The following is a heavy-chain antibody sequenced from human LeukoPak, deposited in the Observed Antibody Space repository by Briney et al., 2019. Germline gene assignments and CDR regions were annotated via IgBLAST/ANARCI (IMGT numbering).Heavy chain of an antibody. CDR1: GGSISSYY. CDR3: ARDQRESHRSGWPTRRYYFYHYGMDV. D-gene: IGHD6-19*01. Sequence: SETLSLTCTVSGGSISSYYWNWIRQPPGKGLEWIGYISDNGGTNYNPSLKSRVTISVDTSKNQFSLKLSSVTAADTAVYYCARDQRESHRSGWPTRRYYFYHYGMDVWGKGTTATVSS. J-gene: IGHJ6*04. CDR2: ISDNGGT. V-gene: IGHV4-59*01.